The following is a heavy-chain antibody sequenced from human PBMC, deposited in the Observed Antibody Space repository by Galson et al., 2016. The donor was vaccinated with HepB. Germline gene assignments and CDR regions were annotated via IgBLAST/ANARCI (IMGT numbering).Heavy chain of an antibody. CDR1: GGSVSSGPFS. CDR2: LSYSGSS. CDR3: ARYGSWTGFDY. D-gene: IGHD6-13*01. J-gene: IGHJ4*02. V-gene: IGHV4-61*01. Sequence: SETLSLTCTVSGGSVSSGPFSWSWVRQPPGKGLEWIGYLSYSGSSNYNPSLKSRATISVDTSKNQFSLDLRSVTAADTAVYFCARYGSWTGFDYWGQGTLVTVSS.